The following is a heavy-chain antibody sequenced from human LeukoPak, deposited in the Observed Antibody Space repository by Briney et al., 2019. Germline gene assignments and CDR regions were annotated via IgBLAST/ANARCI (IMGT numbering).Heavy chain of an antibody. Sequence: GASVNVSCKAFGYTFTSYYMHWVRQAPGQGLEWMGIINPSGGSSSYAQKFQGRVTMTRDPSTSTVYMELSSLRSEDTAVYYCARGKIIMIVDPRVYFDYWGQGTLVTVSS. CDR2: INPSGGSS. D-gene: IGHD3-22*01. CDR3: ARGKIIMIVDPRVYFDY. CDR1: GYTFTSYY. V-gene: IGHV1-46*01. J-gene: IGHJ4*02.